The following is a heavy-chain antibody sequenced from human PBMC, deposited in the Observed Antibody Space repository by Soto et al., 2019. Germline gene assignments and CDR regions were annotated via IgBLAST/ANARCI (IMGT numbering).Heavy chain of an antibody. V-gene: IGHV1-69*01. Sequence: QVQLVQSGAEVKKPGSSVKVSCKASGGTFSSYAISWVRQAPGQGLEWMGGIIPIFGTANYAQKFQGRVTITADESTSTAYMELSSLRSEDTAVYYCARDGGEDLYYYYYGMDVWGQGTTVTVSS. D-gene: IGHD2-21*01. CDR1: GGTFSSYA. J-gene: IGHJ6*02. CDR3: ARDGGEDLYYYYYGMDV. CDR2: IIPIFGTA.